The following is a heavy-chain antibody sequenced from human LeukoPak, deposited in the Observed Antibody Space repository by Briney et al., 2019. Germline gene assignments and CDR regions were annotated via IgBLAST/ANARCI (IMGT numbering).Heavy chain of an antibody. CDR1: GFIFSTYA. CDR3: AKRSSKVGEPMHLYLFDY. D-gene: IGHD1-26*01. CDR2: ISGSGGSA. J-gene: IGHJ4*02. V-gene: IGHV3-23*01. Sequence: GGSLRLSCAASGFIFSTYAMSWVRQAPGKGLEWVSTISGSGGSAFYADSVKGRFTMSRDNSKNTLYLQMNSLRAEDTAVYYCAKRSSKVGEPMHLYLFDYWGQGTLVTVSS.